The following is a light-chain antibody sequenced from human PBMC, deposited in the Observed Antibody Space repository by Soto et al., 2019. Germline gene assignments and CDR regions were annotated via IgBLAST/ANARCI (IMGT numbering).Light chain of an antibody. V-gene: IGLV2-23*01. Sequence: QSALTQPASVSGSPGQSITISCTGTSSDVGSYNLVSWYQQHPGKAPKLMIYEGSKRPSGVSSRFSGSKSGNTASLTISGLQAEDEADYYCCSYAGTTIFYVFGTGTKLTVL. CDR1: SSDVGSYNL. CDR3: CSYAGTTIFYV. J-gene: IGLJ1*01. CDR2: EGS.